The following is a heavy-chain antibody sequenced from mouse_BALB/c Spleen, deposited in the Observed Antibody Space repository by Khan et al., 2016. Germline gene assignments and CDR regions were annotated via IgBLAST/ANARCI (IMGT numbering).Heavy chain of an antibody. CDR3: ARYGQSLYWYFDV. J-gene: IGHJ1*01. V-gene: IGHV1-82*01. D-gene: IGHD1-1*02. CDR2: IYPGDGET. CDR1: GYAFSHSW. Sequence: QVQLQQPGPELVKPGASVKISCKTSGYAFSHSWMNWVKQRPGQGPEWIGRIYPGDGETKYNVKFKDKATLTADKSSSTAYMQLSSLTSVASAVYFCARYGQSLYWYFDVWGAGTTVTVSS.